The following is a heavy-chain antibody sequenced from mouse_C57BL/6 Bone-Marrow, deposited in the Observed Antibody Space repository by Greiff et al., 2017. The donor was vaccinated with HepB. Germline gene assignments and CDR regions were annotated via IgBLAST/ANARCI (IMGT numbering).Heavy chain of an antibody. J-gene: IGHJ2*01. D-gene: IGHD2-4*01. Sequence: QVQLQQPGAELVRPGTSVKLSCKASGYTFTSYWMHWVKQRPGQGLEWIGVIDPSDSYTNYNQKFKGQATLTVDTSSSTAYMQLSSLTSEDSAVYYCARFPMITTGYYFDYWGQGTTLTVSS. V-gene: IGHV1-59*01. CDR3: ARFPMITTGYYFDY. CDR1: GYTFTSYW. CDR2: IDPSDSYT.